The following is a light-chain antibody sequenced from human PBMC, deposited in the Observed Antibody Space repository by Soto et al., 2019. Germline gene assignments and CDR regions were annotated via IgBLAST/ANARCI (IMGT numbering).Light chain of an antibody. CDR3: VQRSTLPCT. CDR1: QSVSSD. J-gene: IGKJ1*01. CDR2: DTF. V-gene: IGKV3-11*01. Sequence: EIVWTQSPATLSLSPGERATRFCRASQSVSSDVAWYQQKPGQALRLLIYDTFKRATGIPARFSASGSGTDFTLSISSPEPEDFEVSYGVQRSTLPCTVGQGSKVE.